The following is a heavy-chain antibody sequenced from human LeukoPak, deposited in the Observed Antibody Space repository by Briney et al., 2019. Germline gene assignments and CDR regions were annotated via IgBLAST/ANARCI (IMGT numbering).Heavy chain of an antibody. Sequence: EWVSAISGSGGSTYYADSVKGRFTISRDNSKNTLYLQMNSLRAEDTAVYYCANSGSDAFDIWGQGTMVTVSS. CDR3: ANSGSDAFDI. CDR2: ISGSGGST. V-gene: IGHV3-23*01. J-gene: IGHJ3*02. D-gene: IGHD5-12*01.